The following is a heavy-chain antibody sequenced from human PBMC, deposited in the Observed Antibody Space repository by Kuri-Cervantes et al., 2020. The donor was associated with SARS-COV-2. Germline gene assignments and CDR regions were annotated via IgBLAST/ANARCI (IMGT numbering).Heavy chain of an antibody. CDR1: GFTFSSYW. V-gene: IGHV3-7*01. J-gene: IGHJ4*02. Sequence: GGSLRLSCAASGFTFSSYWMSWVRQAPGKGPEWVANIRQDGSEKYYVDSVKGRFTISRDNAKNSLYLQMNSLRAEDTAVYYCARGGIGSWYPPTLDYWGQGTLVTVSS. CDR2: IRQDGSEK. D-gene: IGHD6-13*01. CDR3: ARGGIGSWYPPTLDY.